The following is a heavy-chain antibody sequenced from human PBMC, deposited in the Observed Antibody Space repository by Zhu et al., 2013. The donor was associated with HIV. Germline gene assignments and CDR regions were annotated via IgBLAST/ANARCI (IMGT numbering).Heavy chain of an antibody. CDR3: ARVADYGSGSYYGY. Sequence: VKVSCKASGYIFTGYWMHWVRQAPGQGLEWMGWINPNSGVTNYAQKFQGRVTMTRDTSTAYMELSRLRSDDTAVYYCARVADYGSGSYYGYWGQGTLVSVSS. J-gene: IGHJ4*02. CDR1: GYIFTGYW. CDR2: INPNSGVT. D-gene: IGHD3-10*01. V-gene: IGHV1-2*02.